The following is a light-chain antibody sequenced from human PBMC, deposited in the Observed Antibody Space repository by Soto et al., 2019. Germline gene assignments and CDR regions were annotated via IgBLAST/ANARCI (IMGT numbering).Light chain of an antibody. V-gene: IGKV1-5*03. CDR3: QQSFT. Sequence: DIQMTQSPSTLSASVGDRVTITCRASQSISSRLAWYQQKPGKAPKLLIYKASSLESGVPSRFGGSGSGTAFTLRFRSLQPDDFAADSGQQSFTFGPGTKVDIK. CDR2: KAS. CDR1: QSISSR. J-gene: IGKJ3*01.